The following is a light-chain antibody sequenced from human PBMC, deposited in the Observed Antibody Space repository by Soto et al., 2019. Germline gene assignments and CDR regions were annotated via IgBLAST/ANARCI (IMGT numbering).Light chain of an antibody. CDR3: SSYTSSSTPVV. V-gene: IGLV2-14*01. Sequence: QSALTQPASVSGAPGQSIPISCTGTSSDVGGYNYVSWYQQHPGKAPKLMIYDVSNRPSGVSNRFSGSKSGNTASLTISGLQAEDEADYYCSSYTSSSTPVVVGAGTKLTVL. J-gene: IGLJ2*01. CDR2: DVS. CDR1: SSDVGGYNY.